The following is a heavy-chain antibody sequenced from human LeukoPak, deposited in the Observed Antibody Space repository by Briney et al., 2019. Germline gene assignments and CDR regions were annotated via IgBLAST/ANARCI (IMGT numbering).Heavy chain of an antibody. J-gene: IGHJ4*02. CDR2: IYYSGST. V-gene: IGHV4-59*01. D-gene: IGHD2-2*01. CDR1: GGSISSYY. CDR3: ARATVVPAAPPEFDY. Sequence: PSETLSLTCTVSGGSISSYYWSWIRQPPGKGLEWIGYIYYSGSTNYNPSLKSRVTISVDTSKNQFSLKLSSVTAADTAVYYCARATVVPAAPPEFDYWGQGTLVTVSS.